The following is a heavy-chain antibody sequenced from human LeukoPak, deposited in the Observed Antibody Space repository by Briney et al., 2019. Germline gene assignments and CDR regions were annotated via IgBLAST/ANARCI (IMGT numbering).Heavy chain of an antibody. Sequence: SETLSLTCTVSGGSISSGGYYWSWIRQPPGKGLEWIGYFYHSGSTYYNPSLKSRVTISVDRSKNQFSLKLSSVTAADTAVYYCARSSDFWSGYPLSFDYWGQGTLVTVSS. V-gene: IGHV4-30-2*01. D-gene: IGHD3-3*01. CDR1: GGSISSGGYY. CDR2: FYHSGST. J-gene: IGHJ4*02. CDR3: ARSSDFWSGYPLSFDY.